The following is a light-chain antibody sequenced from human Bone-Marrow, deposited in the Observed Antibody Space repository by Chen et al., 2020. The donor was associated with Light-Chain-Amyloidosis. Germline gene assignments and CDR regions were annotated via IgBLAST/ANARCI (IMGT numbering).Light chain of an antibody. CDR2: EVS. Sequence: QSPRPHPPSCSGPPGPAIPLSCTGTSSDVGGDNSVSWYQQYPGKAPRLIIYEVSNRPSGVSNRFSGSKSGNTASLTISGLQTDDEADYYCISYRVTSTLAVFGTGTKVTV. V-gene: IGLV2-14*01. CDR1: SSDVGGDNS. CDR3: ISYRVTSTLAV. J-gene: IGLJ1*01.